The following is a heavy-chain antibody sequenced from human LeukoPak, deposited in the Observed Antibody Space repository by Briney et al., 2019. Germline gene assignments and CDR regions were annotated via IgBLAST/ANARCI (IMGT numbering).Heavy chain of an antibody. J-gene: IGHJ6*03. Sequence: GASVKVSCKASGYTFTGYYMHWVRQAPGQGLEWMGWINPNSGGTNYAQKFQGRVTTTRDTSISTAYMELSRLRSDDTAVYYCARDFGAAATYYYMDVWGKGTTVTASS. CDR2: INPNSGGT. CDR3: ARDFGAAATYYYMDV. V-gene: IGHV1-2*02. D-gene: IGHD2-2*01. CDR1: GYTFTGYY.